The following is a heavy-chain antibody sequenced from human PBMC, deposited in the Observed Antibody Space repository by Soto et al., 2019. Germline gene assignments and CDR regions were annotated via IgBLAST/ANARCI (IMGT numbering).Heavy chain of an antibody. Sequence: EMQLVESGGGLVKPGGSLRLSCAASGFTFSTYGMNWVRQAPGKGLEWVSSISSGSEYIYYADSLKGRLTISRDNARNALYQQLNSLRAEDTAVYYCATDGAAGSVMEVWGQGTTVTVSS. V-gene: IGHV3-21*01. CDR1: GFTFSTYG. CDR2: ISSGSEYI. J-gene: IGHJ6*02. D-gene: IGHD6-13*01. CDR3: ATDGAAGSVMEV.